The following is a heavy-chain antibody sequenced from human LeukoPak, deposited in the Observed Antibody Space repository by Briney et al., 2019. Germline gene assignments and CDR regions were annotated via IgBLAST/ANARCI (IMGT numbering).Heavy chain of an antibody. D-gene: IGHD3-3*01. CDR2: IKGKTAAGAP. CDR3: LTGDYDFWSGFYSPNHYFDY. Sequence: GGSLRLSCAVSGVTLTSAWMSWVRQAPGKGLEWVGRIKGKTAAGAPDYVASVKGRFTISRDDSKNTLFLQMNSLKTEDTAVYYCLTGDYDFWSGFYSPNHYFDYWGQGTLVTVFS. J-gene: IGHJ4*02. CDR1: GVTLTSAW. V-gene: IGHV3-15*01.